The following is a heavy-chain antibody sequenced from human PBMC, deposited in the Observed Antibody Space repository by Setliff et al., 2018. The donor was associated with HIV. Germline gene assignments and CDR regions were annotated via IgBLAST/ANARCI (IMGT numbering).Heavy chain of an antibody. CDR1: GGSIRSTSHY. CDR2: IYHSGTT. Sequence: TSETLSLTCTVSGGSIRSTSHYWGWIRQPPGKGLEWIGSIYHSGTTYYNPSLKSRVTISVDTSKNQFSLKLSSVTAADTAVYYCNIYYYYYMDVWGKGTTVTVSS. V-gene: IGHV4-39*07. CDR3: NIYYYYYMDV. J-gene: IGHJ6*03.